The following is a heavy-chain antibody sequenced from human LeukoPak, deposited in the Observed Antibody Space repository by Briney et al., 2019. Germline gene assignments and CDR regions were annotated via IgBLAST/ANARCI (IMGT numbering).Heavy chain of an antibody. V-gene: IGHV3-23*01. CDR2: ISGSGGST. Sequence: GGSLRLSCAASGFTFSSYAMSWLRQAPGKGLEWVSAISGSGGSTYYADSVKGRFTISRDNSKNTLYLQMNSLRAEDTAVYYCAKDMRYYGSGSYIDYWGQGTLVTVSS. CDR3: AKDMRYYGSGSYIDY. CDR1: GFTFSSYA. J-gene: IGHJ4*02. D-gene: IGHD3-10*01.